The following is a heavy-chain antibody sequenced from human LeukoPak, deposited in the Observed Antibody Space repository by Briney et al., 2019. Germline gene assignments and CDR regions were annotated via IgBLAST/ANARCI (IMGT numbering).Heavy chain of an antibody. D-gene: IGHD1-1*01. J-gene: IGHJ4*02. Sequence: ASVKVSCKASGYTFTGYYIHWVRQAPGQGLEWMGWINPNSGDTKYAQKFQGRVTMTRDTSINTAYMELSWLRSDDTAMYYCARATLPRSNDHAFDSWGQGTLVTVSS. CDR3: ARATLPRSNDHAFDS. CDR2: INPNSGDT. V-gene: IGHV1-2*02. CDR1: GYTFTGYY.